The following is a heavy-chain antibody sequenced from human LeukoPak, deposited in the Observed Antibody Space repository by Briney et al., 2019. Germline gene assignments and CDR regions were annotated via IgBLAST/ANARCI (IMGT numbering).Heavy chain of an antibody. J-gene: IGHJ4*02. CDR3: AKNPNYYGSGSYRFFDY. Sequence: GGSLRLSCAASGFTFDDYAMHWVRQAPGKGLEWVSAISGSGGSTYYADSVKGRFTISRDNSKNTLYLQMNSLRAEDTAVYYCAKNPNYYGSGSYRFFDYWGQGTLVTVSS. D-gene: IGHD3-10*01. CDR1: GFTFDDYA. V-gene: IGHV3-23*01. CDR2: ISGSGGST.